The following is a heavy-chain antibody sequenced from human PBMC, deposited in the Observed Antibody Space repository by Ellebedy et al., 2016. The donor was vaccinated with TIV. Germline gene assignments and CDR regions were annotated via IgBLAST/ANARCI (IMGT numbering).Heavy chain of an antibody. J-gene: IGHJ4*02. D-gene: IGHD2-15*01. V-gene: IGHV3-21*01. CDR1: GFTFSSYS. CDR2: ISSSSSYI. CDR3: ARHSEDIVVGGGGTVEYYFDY. Sequence: GGSLRLSXAASGFTFSSYSMNWVRQAPGKGLEWVSSISSSSSYIYYADSVKGRFTISRDNAKNSLYLQMNSLRAEDTGGYFCARHSEDIVVGGGGTVEYYFDYWGQGTLVTVSS.